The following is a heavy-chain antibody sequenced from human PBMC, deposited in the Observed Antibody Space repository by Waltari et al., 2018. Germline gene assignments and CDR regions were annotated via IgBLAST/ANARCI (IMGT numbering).Heavy chain of an antibody. CDR2: IKEDGSDK. V-gene: IGHV3-7*01. CDR1: GFTFNNYW. D-gene: IGHD3-3*01. CDR3: ARDAMRDGDFDY. Sequence: EVQLVESGGGLVQPGGSLSLSCAASGFTFNNYWMSWVRQAPGKGLEWVANIKEDGSDKHYVESVKGRFTISRDNAKNSLYLQMNSLRAEDTAVYYWARDAMRDGDFDYWGQGALVTVSS. J-gene: IGHJ4*02.